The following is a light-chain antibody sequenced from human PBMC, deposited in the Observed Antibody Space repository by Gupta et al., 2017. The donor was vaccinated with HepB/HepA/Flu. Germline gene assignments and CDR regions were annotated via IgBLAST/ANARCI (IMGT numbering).Light chain of an antibody. CDR2: KIS. Sequence: DAVLTQTPSSSPVTLGDTASISCRSSESLVHSNGDTYFSLLQQRPGQPPRLLIYKISQRLSGVPDRFSGSGAGTHFTLTISRVQAEDVGVYYCMQSTHFPRTFGQGTKVEI. V-gene: IGKV2-24*01. CDR3: MQSTHFPRT. CDR1: ESLVHSNGDTY. J-gene: IGKJ1*01.